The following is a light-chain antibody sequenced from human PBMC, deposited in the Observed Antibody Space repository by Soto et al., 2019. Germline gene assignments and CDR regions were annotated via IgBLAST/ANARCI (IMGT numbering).Light chain of an antibody. J-gene: IGKJ2*01. CDR1: QSVSSVR. V-gene: IGKV3-20*01. CDR3: QQYGSSPLYT. Sequence: EIVLTQSPGTLSLSPGERATLSCRASQSVSSVRLAWYQQKPGQAPRLLIYAASTRATGIPDRFSGSRSGTDFTLTISTLEPEDFAVYYCQQYGSSPLYTFGQGTKLEIK. CDR2: AAS.